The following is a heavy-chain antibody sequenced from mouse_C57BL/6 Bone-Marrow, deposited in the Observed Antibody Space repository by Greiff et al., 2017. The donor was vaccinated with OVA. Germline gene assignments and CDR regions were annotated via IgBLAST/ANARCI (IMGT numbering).Heavy chain of an antibody. CDR2: ISSGGSYT. CDR1: GFTFSSYG. J-gene: IGHJ4*01. CDR3: ARRGAFCGPYAMDY. Sequence: EVKLVESGGDLVKPGGSLKLSCAASGFTFSSYGMSWVRQTPDKRLEWVATISSGGSYTYYPDSVKGRFTISRDNAKNTLYLQMSSLKSEDTAMYYCARRGAFCGPYAMDYWGQGTSVTVSS. D-gene: IGHD1-1*02. V-gene: IGHV5-6*02.